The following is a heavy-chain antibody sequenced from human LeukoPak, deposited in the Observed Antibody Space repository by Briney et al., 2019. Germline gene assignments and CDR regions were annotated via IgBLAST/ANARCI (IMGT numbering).Heavy chain of an antibody. CDR3: VKDRYSGPNLYFDY. Sequence: GGSLRLSCSASGFTFSSYAMHWVRQAPGKGLEYVSAISSNGVSTYYADSVKGRFTISRVNSKNTLYLQMSSLRAEDTAVYYCVKDRYSGPNLYFDYWGQGTLVTVSS. D-gene: IGHD1-26*01. V-gene: IGHV3-64D*09. CDR1: GFTFSSYA. CDR2: ISSNGVST. J-gene: IGHJ4*02.